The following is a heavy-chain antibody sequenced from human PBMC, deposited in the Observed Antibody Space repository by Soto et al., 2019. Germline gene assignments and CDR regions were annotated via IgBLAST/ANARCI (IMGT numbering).Heavy chain of an antibody. D-gene: IGHD2-15*01. CDR1: GYTFTSYA. CDR2: INAGNGNT. J-gene: IGHJ4*02. V-gene: IGHV1-3*01. CDR3: ARAFCSGGSCYDY. Sequence: ASVKVSCKASGYTFTSYAMHWVRQAPGQRLEWMGWINAGNGNTKYSQKFQGRVTITRDTSASTAYMELSSLRSEDTAVYYCARAFCSGGSCYDYWGQGTLVTVSS.